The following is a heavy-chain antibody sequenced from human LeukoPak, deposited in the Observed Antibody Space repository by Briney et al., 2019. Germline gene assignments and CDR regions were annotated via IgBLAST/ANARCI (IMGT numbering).Heavy chain of an antibody. D-gene: IGHD2-15*01. Sequence: SETLSLTCAVYGGSFSGYYWSWIRQPPGKGLEWIGEINHSGSTNYNPSLKSRVTISVDTSKNQFSLKLSSVTAADTAVYYCARSPRIAATHNWFDPWGQGTLVTVSS. CDR2: INHSGST. CDR1: GGSFSGYY. J-gene: IGHJ5*02. V-gene: IGHV4-34*01. CDR3: ARSPRIAATHNWFDP.